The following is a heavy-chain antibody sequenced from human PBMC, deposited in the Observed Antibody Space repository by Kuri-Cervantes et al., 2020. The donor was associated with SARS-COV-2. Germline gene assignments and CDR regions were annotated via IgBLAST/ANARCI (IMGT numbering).Heavy chain of an antibody. CDR1: GFTFSSYS. D-gene: IGHD2-2*01. J-gene: IGHJ3*02. V-gene: IGHV3-21*01. CDR2: ISSSSSYI. Sequence: GESLKISCAASGFTFSSYSMNWVRQAPGKGLEWVSSISSSSSYIYYADSVKGRFTISRDNAKNSLYLQMNNLRAEDTAVYYCAILGYCSSTSCAPDAFDIWGQGTMVTVSS. CDR3: AILGYCSSTSCAPDAFDI.